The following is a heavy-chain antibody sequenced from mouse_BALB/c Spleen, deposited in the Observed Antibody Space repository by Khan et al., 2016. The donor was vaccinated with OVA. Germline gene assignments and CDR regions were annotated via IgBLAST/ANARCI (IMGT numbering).Heavy chain of an antibody. D-gene: IGHD2-1*01. J-gene: IGHJ3*01. CDR1: GFTFSTFA. CDR3: ARSPYGNFAY. Sequence: EGELVESGGGLVKPGGSLKLSCAVSGFTFSTFAMSWVRQTPEKRLEWVATISSDGDYTFYPDIVTGRFTISRDNAKNTLYLQMSSLRSEDTAMYYCARSPYGNFAYWGQGTLVTVSA. CDR2: ISSDGDYT. V-gene: IGHV5-9-3*01.